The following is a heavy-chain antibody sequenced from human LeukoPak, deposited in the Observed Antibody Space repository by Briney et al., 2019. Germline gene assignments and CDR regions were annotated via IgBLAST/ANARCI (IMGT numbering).Heavy chain of an antibody. CDR1: GFTFSSYG. D-gene: IGHD1/OR15-1a*01. Sequence: GGSLRLSCAASGFTFSSYGMSWVRQAPGKGLEWVSAISGSGGSTYYADSVKGRFTISRDNSKNTLYLQMNSLRAEDTAVYYCAKGQSKLITGTIDDYWGQGTLVTASS. J-gene: IGHJ4*02. V-gene: IGHV3-23*01. CDR2: ISGSGGST. CDR3: AKGQSKLITGTIDDY.